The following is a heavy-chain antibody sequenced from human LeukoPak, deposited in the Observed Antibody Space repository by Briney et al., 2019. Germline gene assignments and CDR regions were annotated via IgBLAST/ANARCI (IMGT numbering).Heavy chain of an antibody. CDR3: ARTTEGGYTYSYFYYYYMDV. CDR2: IYYTGRT. J-gene: IGHJ6*03. Sequence: PSETLSLTCIVSGGPISVDHWNWIRQAPGKGLEWIGYIYYTGRTKYNPSLASRLTISIDTSKSQFSLRLTSVTAADTAVYYCARTTEGGYTYSYFYYYYMDVWGKGTTVTISS. CDR1: GGPISVDH. V-gene: IGHV4-59*01. D-gene: IGHD5-18*01.